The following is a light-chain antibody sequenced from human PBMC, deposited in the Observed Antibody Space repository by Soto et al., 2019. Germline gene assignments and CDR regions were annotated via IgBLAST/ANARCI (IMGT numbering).Light chain of an antibody. J-gene: IGLJ1*01. V-gene: IGLV2-8*01. Sequence: QSVLTQPPSASGSPGQSVTISCTGTSSDVGGYNYVSWYQQYPGRAPKLMIYEVTKRPSGVPDRFSGSKSGNTASLTVSGLQAEDEADYYCSSYTISNTRQIVFGTGTKVTVL. CDR2: EVT. CDR1: SSDVGGYNY. CDR3: SSYTISNTRQIV.